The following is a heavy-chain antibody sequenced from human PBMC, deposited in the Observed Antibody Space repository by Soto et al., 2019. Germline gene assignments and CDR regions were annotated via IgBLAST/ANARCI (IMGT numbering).Heavy chain of an antibody. CDR3: ERVKSLGGEY. CDR1: GFTFGSYW. CDR2: IKQDGHEK. Sequence: EVQLVESGGGLVQPGGSLRLSCAASGFTFGSYWMSWVRQAPGKGLEWVANIKQDGHEKYYVDSVKGRFTISRDNAKNTLYLQMNSLTAEDTAVYCCERVKSLGGEYWDQGTLVILS. J-gene: IGHJ4*02. V-gene: IGHV3-7*05. D-gene: IGHD1-26*01.